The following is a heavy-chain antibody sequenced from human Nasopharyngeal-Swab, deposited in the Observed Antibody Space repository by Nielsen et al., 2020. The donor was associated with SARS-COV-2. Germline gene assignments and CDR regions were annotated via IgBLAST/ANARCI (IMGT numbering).Heavy chain of an antibody. D-gene: IGHD6-19*01. CDR3: ARGGAVAGNDYYYGMDV. J-gene: IGHJ6*02. CDR2: IKEDGSQK. CDR1: GFTFSTFW. Sequence: GESLKISCAVSGFTFSTFWMTWVRQAPGKGLEWVANIKEDGSQKYYLDSVKGRFTISRDNAKKSLDLQMNSLRAEDTAVYYCARGGAVAGNDYYYGMDVWGQGTTVTVSS. V-gene: IGHV3-7*01.